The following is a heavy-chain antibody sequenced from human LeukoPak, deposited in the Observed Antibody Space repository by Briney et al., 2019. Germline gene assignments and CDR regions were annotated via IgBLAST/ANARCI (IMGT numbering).Heavy chain of an antibody. CDR2: IQYDGSNK. V-gene: IGHV3-30*02. CDR3: ARHLTYAFDY. J-gene: IGHJ4*02. D-gene: IGHD4-17*01. Sequence: GGSLRLSCAASGFSFSTYDMHWVRQAPGKGLEWVAYIQYDGSNKYFADSVKGRFTISRDNSKSTLYLQMNSLRAEGTAVYYCARHLTYAFDYWGQGTLVTVSP. CDR1: GFSFSTYD.